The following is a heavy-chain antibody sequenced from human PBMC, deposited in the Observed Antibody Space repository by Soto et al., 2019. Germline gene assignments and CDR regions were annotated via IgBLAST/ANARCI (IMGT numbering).Heavy chain of an antibody. V-gene: IGHV4-39*01. D-gene: IGHD2-8*01. Sequence: SETLSLTCTVSGGSLSSSSYYWGWIRQPPGKRLEWIGSIYYSGSTYYNPSLKSRVTISVGTSKNQFSLKLSSVTAADTAVYYCVRQGSIVHLPYAFDIRGQGTMVTVSS. J-gene: IGHJ3*02. CDR3: VRQGSIVHLPYAFDI. CDR2: IYYSGST. CDR1: GGSLSSSSYY.